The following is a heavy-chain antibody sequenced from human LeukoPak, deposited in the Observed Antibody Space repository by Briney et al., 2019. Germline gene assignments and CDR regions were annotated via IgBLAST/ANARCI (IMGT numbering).Heavy chain of an antibody. CDR2: MNPNSGNT. V-gene: IGHV1-8*03. Sequence: GASVKVSCKASGYTFTSYDINWVRQATGQGLEWMGWMNPNSGNTGYAQKFQGRVTITRNTSISTAYMELSSLRSEDTAVYYCARGIQLWLHTVYYYYYMDVWGEGTTVTVSS. J-gene: IGHJ6*03. CDR3: ARGIQLWLHTVYYYYYMDV. D-gene: IGHD5-18*01. CDR1: GYTFTSYD.